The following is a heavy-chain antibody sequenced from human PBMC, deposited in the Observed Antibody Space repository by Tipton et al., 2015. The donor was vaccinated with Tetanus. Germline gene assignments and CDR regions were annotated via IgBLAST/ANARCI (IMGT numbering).Heavy chain of an antibody. CDR2: VYYNGNT. CDR1: GGSISGYY. V-gene: IGHV4-59*01. J-gene: IGHJ4*02. D-gene: IGHD2-2*01. CDR3: AREVPAAGHFDS. Sequence: TLSLTCTVSGGSISGYYWNWIRQPPGKGLEWIGYVYYNGNTHYNPALKSRVTISVDTSKNQFSLKLSSVTAADTAIYYCAREVPAAGHFDSWGQGTLVTVSS.